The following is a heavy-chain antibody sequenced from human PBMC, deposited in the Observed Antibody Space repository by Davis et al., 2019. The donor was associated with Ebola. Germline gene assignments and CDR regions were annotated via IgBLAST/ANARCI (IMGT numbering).Heavy chain of an antibody. D-gene: IGHD3-22*01. CDR1: GYTFRNSA. V-gene: IGHV1-18*01. Sequence: ASVKVSCKASGYTFRNSAISWVRQAPGQGLEWMGWISAYNGNTNYAQILQGRVTMTTDTSTGTAYMELRSLRSDDTAVYYCARGGPDLSMIVVVIAFDYWGQGTLVTVSS. CDR3: ARGGPDLSMIVVVIAFDY. CDR2: ISAYNGNT. J-gene: IGHJ4*02.